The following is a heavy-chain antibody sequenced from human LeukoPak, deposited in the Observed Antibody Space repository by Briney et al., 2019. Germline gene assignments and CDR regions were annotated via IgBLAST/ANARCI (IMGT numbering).Heavy chain of an antibody. CDR1: GFTFSDYY. Sequence: GGSLRLSCAASGFTFSDYYMSWIRQAPGKGLEWLSYISSSGRTIYYPDSVKGRFTISRDNAKNSLYLQMNSLRVEDTAVYYCARHYYHSSGHGGYWGQGTLVTVSS. CDR3: ARHYYHSSGHGGY. V-gene: IGHV3-11*01. CDR2: ISSSGRTI. D-gene: IGHD3-22*01. J-gene: IGHJ4*02.